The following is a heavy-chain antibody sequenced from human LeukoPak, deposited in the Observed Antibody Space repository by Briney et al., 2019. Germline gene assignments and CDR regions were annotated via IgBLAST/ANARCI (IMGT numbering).Heavy chain of an antibody. CDR3: ARRYCSSTSWRNNWFDP. CDR1: GGSISSSSYY. Sequence: SETLSLTCTVSGGSISSSSYYWGWIRQPPGKGLEWIGSIYYSGSTYYNPSLKSRVTISVDTSKNQFSLKLSSVTAADTAVYYCARRYCSSTSWRNNWFDPWGQGTLVTVSS. CDR2: IYYSGST. J-gene: IGHJ5*02. V-gene: IGHV4-39*01. D-gene: IGHD2-2*01.